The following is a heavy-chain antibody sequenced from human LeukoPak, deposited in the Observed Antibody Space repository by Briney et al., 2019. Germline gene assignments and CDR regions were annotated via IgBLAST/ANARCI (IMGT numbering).Heavy chain of an antibody. Sequence: PSETLSLTCTVSGGSISSYYWSWIRQPPGKGLEWIGYIYYSGSTNYNPSLKSRVTISVDTSKNQFSLKLSSVTAADTAVYYCARLPLSGYYDSSGYEPTHAFDIWGQGTMVTVSS. V-gene: IGHV4-59*08. CDR1: GGSISSYY. D-gene: IGHD3-22*01. CDR2: IYYSGST. J-gene: IGHJ3*02. CDR3: ARLPLSGYYDSSGYEPTHAFDI.